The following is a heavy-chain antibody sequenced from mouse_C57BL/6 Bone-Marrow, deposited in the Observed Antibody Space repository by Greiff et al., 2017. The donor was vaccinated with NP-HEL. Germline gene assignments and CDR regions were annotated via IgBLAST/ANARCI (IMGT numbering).Heavy chain of an antibody. CDR1: GYTFTSYG. CDR3: ARGLRSLAWFAY. Sequence: QVQLQQSGAELARPGASVKLSCKASGYTFTSYGISWVKQRTGQGLEWIGEIYPRSGNTYYNEKFKGKATLTADKSSSTAYMELRSLTSEDSAVYFCARGLRSLAWFAYWGQGTLVTVSA. D-gene: IGHD1-1*01. J-gene: IGHJ3*01. V-gene: IGHV1-81*01. CDR2: IYPRSGNT.